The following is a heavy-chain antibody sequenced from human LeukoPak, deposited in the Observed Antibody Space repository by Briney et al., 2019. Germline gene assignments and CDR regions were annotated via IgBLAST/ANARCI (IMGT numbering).Heavy chain of an antibody. D-gene: IGHD3-9*01. V-gene: IGHV4-39*01. J-gene: IGHJ6*03. CDR2: IYYSGST. CDR1: GGSISSSSYY. Sequence: PSETLSLTCPVSGGSISSSSYYWGWLRQPPGKGLEGIGSIYYSGSTYYNPSLKSRVTISVDTSKNQFSLKLSSVTAADTAVYYCARIPNYDILTGYRSFYYYYYMDVWGKGTTVTVSS. CDR3: ARIPNYDILTGYRSFYYYYYMDV.